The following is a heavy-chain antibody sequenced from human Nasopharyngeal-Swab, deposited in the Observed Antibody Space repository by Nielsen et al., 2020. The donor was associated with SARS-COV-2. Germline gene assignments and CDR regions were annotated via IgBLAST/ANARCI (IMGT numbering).Heavy chain of an antibody. V-gene: IGHV1-46*01. D-gene: IGHD4-17*01. CDR3: ARDYGDYFDY. Sequence: ASVNVSCKASGYTFTSYYMHWVRQAPGQGLEWMGIINPSGGSTRYAQKFQGRVTMTRDTSTSTVYMELSSLRSEDTAVYYCARDYGDYFDYWGQGTLVTVSS. CDR2: INPSGGST. J-gene: IGHJ4*02. CDR1: GYTFTSYY.